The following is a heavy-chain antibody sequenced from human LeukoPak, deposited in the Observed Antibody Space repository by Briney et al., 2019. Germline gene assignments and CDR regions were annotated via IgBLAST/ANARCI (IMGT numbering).Heavy chain of an antibody. CDR3: ARQPGYCSGGRCFGRRFDL. J-gene: IGHJ5*02. CDR1: GYTFTDSY. V-gene: IGHV1-2*03. D-gene: IGHD2-15*01. Sequence: LGASVKVSCKASGYTFTDSYIHWVRQAPGQGLEWMGWINPNSGATNYLQKSKGRVTMTRDTSINTAYMELSRLRSDDTAVYYCARQPGYCSGGRCFGRRFDLWGQGTLVTVSS. CDR2: INPNSGAT.